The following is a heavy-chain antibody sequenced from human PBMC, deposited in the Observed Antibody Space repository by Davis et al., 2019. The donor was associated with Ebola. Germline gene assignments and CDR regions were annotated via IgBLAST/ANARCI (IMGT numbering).Heavy chain of an antibody. CDR2: IDQDGNEK. Sequence: GGFLRLSCAASGFTFSSYGMHWVRQAPGKGLEWVANIDQDGNEKYYVDSVKGRFTISRDNAKNSLYLQMNSLRAEDTAVYYCAKDQYQLPSVFDPWGQGTLVTVSS. CDR1: GFTFSSYG. V-gene: IGHV3-7*03. J-gene: IGHJ5*02. D-gene: IGHD2-2*01. CDR3: AKDQYQLPSVFDP.